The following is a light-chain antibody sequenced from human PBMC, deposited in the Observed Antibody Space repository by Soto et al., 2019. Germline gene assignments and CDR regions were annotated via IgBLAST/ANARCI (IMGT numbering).Light chain of an antibody. V-gene: IGKV3-11*01. CDR1: QSVSSY. CDR3: QQRSNWPTVT. CDR2: DAS. J-gene: IGKJ1*01. Sequence: ERVLTQAAAALSLSPGERATLSCRASQSVSSYLAWYQQKPGQAPRLLIYDASNRATGIPARFSGSGSGTDFTLTISSLEPEDFAVYYCQQRSNWPTVTFGQGTKVDIK.